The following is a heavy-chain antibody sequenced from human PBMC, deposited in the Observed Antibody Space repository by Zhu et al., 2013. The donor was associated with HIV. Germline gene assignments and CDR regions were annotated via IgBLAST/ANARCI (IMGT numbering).Heavy chain of an antibody. V-gene: IGHV1-2*02. CDR1: GYTFTGYY. Sequence: QVQLVQSGAEVKKPGASVKVSCKASGYTFTGYYMHWVRQAPGQGLEWMGWINPNSGGTNYAQKFQGRVTMTRDTSISTAYMELSRLRSDDTAVYYCARQGFLEWLLWSLDYWGQGTLVTVSS. D-gene: IGHD3-3*01. CDR2: INPNSGGT. CDR3: ARQGFLEWLLWSLDY. J-gene: IGHJ4*02.